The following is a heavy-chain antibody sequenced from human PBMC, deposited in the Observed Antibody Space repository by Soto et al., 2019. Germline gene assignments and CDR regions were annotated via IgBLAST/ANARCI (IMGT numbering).Heavy chain of an antibody. J-gene: IGHJ5*02. V-gene: IGHV1-58*01. CDR1: GFTFSSSA. D-gene: IGHD4-17*01. CDR2: IVVGSGTT. Sequence: ASVKVSCKVSGFTFSSSALQWVRQARGQPPEWIGWIVVGSGTTDCAQKFQERVTITRDLSTNTAYMELSSLRSEDTAVYYCGAVWGTTATTGSWGQGTLVTVSS. CDR3: GAVWGTTATTGS.